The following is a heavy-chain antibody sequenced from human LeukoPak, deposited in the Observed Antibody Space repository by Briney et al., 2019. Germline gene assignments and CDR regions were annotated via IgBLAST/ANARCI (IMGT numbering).Heavy chain of an antibody. D-gene: IGHD3-22*01. V-gene: IGHV1-46*01. J-gene: IGHJ5*02. CDR3: GRTVTVVLMSIRWFDP. CDR2: INPSGGST. Sequence: ASVKVSCKASGYTFTSYYMHWVRQAPGQGLEWMGIINPSGGSTSYAEKFQGRVPMTRDTSTSTAYMELSSLRSEDTAMYYCGRTVTVVLMSIRWFDPWGQGTLVTVSS. CDR1: GYTFTSYY.